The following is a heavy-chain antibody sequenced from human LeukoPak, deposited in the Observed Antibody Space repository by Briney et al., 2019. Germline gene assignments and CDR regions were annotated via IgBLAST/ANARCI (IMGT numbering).Heavy chain of an antibody. V-gene: IGHV4-59*01. CDR1: GGSISSYY. D-gene: IGHD3-16*01. Sequence: PSETLSLTCTVSGGSISSYYWSWIRQPPGKGLEWIGYIYYSGSTNYNPSLKSRVTISVDTSKNQFSLKLSSVTAADTAVCYCAREGEESFDYWGQGTLVTVSS. J-gene: IGHJ4*02. CDR3: AREGEESFDY. CDR2: IYYSGST.